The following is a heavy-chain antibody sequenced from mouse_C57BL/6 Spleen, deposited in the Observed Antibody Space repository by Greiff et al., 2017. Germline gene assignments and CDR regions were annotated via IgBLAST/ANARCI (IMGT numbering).Heavy chain of an antibody. CDR3: ARDWDYAMDD. V-gene: IGHV14-2*01. J-gene: IGHJ4*01. D-gene: IGHD4-1*01. CDR2: IYPGDGET. CDR1: GFNFKDYY. Sequence: EVQLQQPGAELVKPGASVKLSCTASGFNFKDYYMPWVKQRPEPGLEWIGGIYPGDGETKYAPKFQGKATITADTSSNTAYLQRSSLTSEDSAVYYCARDWDYAMDDWGQGTSVTVSS.